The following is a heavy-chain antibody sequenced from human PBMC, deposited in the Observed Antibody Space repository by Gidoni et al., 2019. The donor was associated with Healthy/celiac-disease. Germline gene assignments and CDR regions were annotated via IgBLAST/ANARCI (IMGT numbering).Heavy chain of an antibody. CDR1: GFTFSSYS. J-gene: IGHJ4*02. CDR3: AREVIAVAGEEGFDY. CDR2: ISSSSSYI. V-gene: IGHV3-21*01. Sequence: EVQLVESGGGLVKPGGSLRLSCAASGFTFSSYSMNWVRQAPGKGLEWVSSISSSSSYIYYADSVKGRFTISRDNAKNSLYLQMNSLRAEDTAVYYCAREVIAVAGEEGFDYWGQGTLVTVSS. D-gene: IGHD6-19*01.